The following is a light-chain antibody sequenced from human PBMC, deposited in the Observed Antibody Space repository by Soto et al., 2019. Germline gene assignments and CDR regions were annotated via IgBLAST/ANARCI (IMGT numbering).Light chain of an antibody. CDR3: RSYTTSSSYV. CDR1: SSDVGGFNY. Sequence: QSALTQPASVSGSPGQSITISCTGTSSDVGGFNYVSWYQQHPGKAPKLLIFDVYSRPSGISNRFSGSKSGNTASLTISGLKDEDEADYYCRSYTTSSSYVFGAGTKVTVL. V-gene: IGLV2-14*01. J-gene: IGLJ1*01. CDR2: DVY.